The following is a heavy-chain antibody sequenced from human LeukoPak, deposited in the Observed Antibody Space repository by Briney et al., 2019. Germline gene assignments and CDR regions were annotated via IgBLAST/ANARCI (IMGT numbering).Heavy chain of an antibody. CDR3: ARDSVVVPTAIGSSGWPVGDY. V-gene: IGHV3-33*08. CDR1: GFTFSSYG. CDR2: IWYDGSNK. J-gene: IGHJ4*02. D-gene: IGHD2-2*02. Sequence: GGSLRLSCAASGFTFSSYGMHWVRQAPGKGLEWVAVIWYDGSNKYYADSVKGRFTISRDNSNNALYLQMNSLRAEDTAVYYCARDSVVVPTAIGSSGWPVGDYWGQGTLVTVSS.